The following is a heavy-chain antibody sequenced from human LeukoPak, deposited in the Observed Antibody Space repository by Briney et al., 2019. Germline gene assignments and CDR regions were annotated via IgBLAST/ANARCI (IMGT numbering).Heavy chain of an antibody. Sequence: GESLKISCKGSGYRFTSYWIGWVRQMPGKGLEWMGIIYPGDSYTRYSPSFQGQVTISADKPISTDYLQWSSLKASDTAMYYCARHRVTMVRGVIIPYYYYYMDVWGKGTTVTVSS. J-gene: IGHJ6*03. CDR2: IYPGDSYT. CDR1: GYRFTSYW. V-gene: IGHV5-51*01. CDR3: ARHRVTMVRGVIIPYYYYYMDV. D-gene: IGHD3-10*01.